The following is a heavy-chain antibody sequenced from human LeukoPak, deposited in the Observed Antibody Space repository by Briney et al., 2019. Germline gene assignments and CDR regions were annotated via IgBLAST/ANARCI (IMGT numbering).Heavy chain of an antibody. J-gene: IGHJ6*03. CDR3: ARATHSWYYYMDD. CDR2: IYYSGST. CDR1: GGSISRHY. Sequence: PWETLSLTCTVSGGSISRHYWSWIRQPPGKGLEWIGYIYYSGSTNYNPSLKSRVTISVDTSKNQFSLKLSSVTAADTAVYYCARATHSWYYYMDDWGKGTTVTVSS. V-gene: IGHV4-59*11. D-gene: IGHD6-13*01.